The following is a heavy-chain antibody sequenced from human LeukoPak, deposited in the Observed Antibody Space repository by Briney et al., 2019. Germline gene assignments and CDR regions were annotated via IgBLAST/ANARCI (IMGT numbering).Heavy chain of an antibody. Sequence: ASVKVSCKASGYTFTGYYMHWVRQAPGQGLEWMRWINPNSGGTNYAQKFQGRVTMTRDTSISTAYMELSRLRSDDTAVYYCARRCPKGGSDAFDIWGQRTMVTVSS. D-gene: IGHD1-26*01. J-gene: IGHJ3*02. CDR1: GYTFTGYY. V-gene: IGHV1-2*02. CDR2: INPNSGGT. CDR3: ARRCPKGGSDAFDI.